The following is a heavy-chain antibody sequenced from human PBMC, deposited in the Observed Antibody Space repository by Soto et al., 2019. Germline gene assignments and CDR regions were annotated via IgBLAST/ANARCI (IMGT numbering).Heavy chain of an antibody. V-gene: IGHV1-18*01. J-gene: IGHJ4*01. CDR3: ARDTPPTDY. Sequence: QVKLVQSGAEVKKPGASVKVSCKTSGYTFTNYHSSWVRPAPGQGLEWMGWISAYNTNTNYAQKFQGRVTMTTDTLTRTAYLELRSLRSDDTSVYYCARDTPPTDYWVHGTLVTVSS. CDR2: ISAYNTNT. CDR1: GYTFTNYH.